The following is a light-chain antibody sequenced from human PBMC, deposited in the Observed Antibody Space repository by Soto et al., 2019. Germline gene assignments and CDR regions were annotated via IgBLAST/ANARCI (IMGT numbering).Light chain of an antibody. J-gene: IGKJ5*01. CDR1: QSIRSF. Sequence: VVRQSAAALSLYPRETASLSCWASQSIRSFLAWYQHKPGQAPRLLIYDASNRATGIPARFSGSGSGTDFTLTISSLEPEDFAVYYCQQRKNRQVTFGQGTRLEI. CDR2: DAS. CDR3: QQRKNRQVT. V-gene: IGKV3-11*01.